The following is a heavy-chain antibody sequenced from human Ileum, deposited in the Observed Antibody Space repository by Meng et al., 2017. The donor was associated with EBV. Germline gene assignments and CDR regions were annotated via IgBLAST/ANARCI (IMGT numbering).Heavy chain of an antibody. Sequence: QVPLQESGPGLVKPSETLSLTCTVSGGSISTGNFYWGWIRQSPGKALECIGTIYYRGNTFYNPSLKSRLTISIDTSKNEFSLALRSVTAADTALYYCASAYDYGDYEAFAYWGPGSLVTVSS. CDR2: IYYRGNT. V-gene: IGHV4-39*07. CDR3: ASAYDYGDYEAFAY. D-gene: IGHD4-17*01. J-gene: IGHJ4*02. CDR1: GGSISTGNFY.